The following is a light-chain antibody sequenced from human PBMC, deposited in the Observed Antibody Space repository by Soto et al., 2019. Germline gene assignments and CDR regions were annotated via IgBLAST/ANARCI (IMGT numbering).Light chain of an antibody. V-gene: IGKV1-5*01. Sequence: DIQMTQSPSTLSASVGDRVTITCRASQTIYRWLAWYQQKPGKAPKLLIYDASTLESGVPSRFRGSGSGTEFTLTISSLQPDDFATYYCQQYTSYMYTFGQGTKLQVK. CDR1: QTIYRW. CDR3: QQYTSYMYT. J-gene: IGKJ2*01. CDR2: DAS.